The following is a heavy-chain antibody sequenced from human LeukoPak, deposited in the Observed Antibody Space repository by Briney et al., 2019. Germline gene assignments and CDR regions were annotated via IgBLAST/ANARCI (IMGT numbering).Heavy chain of an antibody. V-gene: IGHV1-2*02. J-gene: IGHJ1*01. CDR2: INPNSGDT. Sequence: ASVKVSCTASGYTFTNHPMHWVRQPPGQGLEWMGWINPNSGDTNYVQKFQGRVTMTRDPSISTAYMELSGLRADAPAVYFCARERYTAYGNCANRGQRTQVTVSS. CDR1: GYTFTNHP. D-gene: IGHD5-12*01. CDR3: ARERYTAYGNCAN.